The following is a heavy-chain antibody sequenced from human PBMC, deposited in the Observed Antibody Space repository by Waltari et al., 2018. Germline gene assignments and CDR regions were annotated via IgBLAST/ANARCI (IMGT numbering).Heavy chain of an antibody. Sequence: ELQLLEAGGGLVQPGGSLRLSCGDSGFPISRPAMGWDRQAPGKGLEWVSAISGSGDSVFYAASVKGRFTVSRDNSKNTLFLEMNSLRAEDTAVYFCARDWRRSLEYLDWLLFALDYWGQGTLVTVSS. D-gene: IGHD3-9*01. J-gene: IGHJ4*02. CDR2: ISGSGDSV. CDR1: GFPISRPA. CDR3: ARDWRRSLEYLDWLLFALDY. V-gene: IGHV3-23*01.